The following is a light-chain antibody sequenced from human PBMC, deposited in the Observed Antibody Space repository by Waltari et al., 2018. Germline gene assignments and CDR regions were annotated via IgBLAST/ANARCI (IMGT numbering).Light chain of an antibody. CDR1: PPTIGGND. CDR2: ETD. Sequence: QSVLTPPPSVSAAPGQKVTTPCSGRPPTIGGNDVFWYQQLPGTPPKLLNSETDGRPAGTPDRFSGSKSGTTATLGITGLQTGDEADYYCGTWDSSLGVWVFGGGTRLTVL. J-gene: IGLJ3*02. V-gene: IGLV1-51*02. CDR3: GTWDSSLGVWV.